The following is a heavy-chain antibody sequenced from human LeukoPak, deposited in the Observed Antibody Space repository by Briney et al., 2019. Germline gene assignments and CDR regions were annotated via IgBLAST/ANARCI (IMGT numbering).Heavy chain of an antibody. Sequence: ASVKVSCKASGYTFTDYYMHWVRQAPGQGLEWMGRINPNSGGTNYPQKFQGRVTMTRDTSISTAYMELSRLRSDDTAVYYCARGKASGAVPVVTHIDAFDIWGQGTTVTVSS. CDR1: GYTFTDYY. V-gene: IGHV1-2*06. CDR2: INPNSGGT. D-gene: IGHD2-21*02. J-gene: IGHJ3*02. CDR3: ARGKASGAVPVVTHIDAFDI.